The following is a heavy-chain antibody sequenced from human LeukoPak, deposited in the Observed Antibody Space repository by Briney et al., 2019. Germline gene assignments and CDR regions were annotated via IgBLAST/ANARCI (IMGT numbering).Heavy chain of an antibody. CDR3: AREFYDSSGYTLDY. CDR1: GFTFSDHY. CDR2: TRNKANSYTT. V-gene: IGHV3-72*01. J-gene: IGHJ4*02. D-gene: IGHD3-22*01. Sequence: PGGSLRLSCAASGFTFSDHYMDWVRQAPGKGLEWVGRTRNKANSYTTEYAASVKGRFTISRDDSKNSLYLQMNSLKTEDTAMYYCAREFYDSSGYTLDYWGQGTLVTVSS.